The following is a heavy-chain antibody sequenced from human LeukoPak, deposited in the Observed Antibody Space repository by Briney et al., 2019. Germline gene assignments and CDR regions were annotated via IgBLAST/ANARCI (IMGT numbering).Heavy chain of an antibody. CDR1: GFTFSSYS. J-gene: IGHJ4*02. D-gene: IGHD2-2*01. CDR2: ISSGSSTI. CDR3: ARVGYCSSTSCFLFLDY. Sequence: GGSLRLSCAASGFTFSSYSMTWVRQAPGKGLEWVSYISSGSSTIYYADSVKGRFTISRDNAKNSLYLQMNSLRAEDTAVYYCARVGYCSSTSCFLFLDYWGQGTLVTVSS. V-gene: IGHV3-48*01.